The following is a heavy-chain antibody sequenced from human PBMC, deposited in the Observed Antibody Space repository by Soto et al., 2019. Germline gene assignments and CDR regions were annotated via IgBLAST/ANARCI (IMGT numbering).Heavy chain of an antibody. V-gene: IGHV4-59*01. CDR1: GGSISEYY. CDR2: IDFSGST. CDR3: ARVPYYYSSRSHFDY. Sequence: SETLSLTCTVFGGSISEYYWSWIRQPPGEALEWIGYIDFSGSTSYNPSLKSRVTISVDTSKNQFSLNLSSVTAADTAVYFCARVPYYYSSRSHFDYWGQGTLVTVSS. D-gene: IGHD3-10*01. J-gene: IGHJ4*02.